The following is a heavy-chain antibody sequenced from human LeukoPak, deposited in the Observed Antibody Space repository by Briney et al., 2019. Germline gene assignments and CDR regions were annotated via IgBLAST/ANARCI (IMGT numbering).Heavy chain of an antibody. CDR2: ISSSSSCI. J-gene: IGHJ4*02. Sequence: GGSLRPSCAASGFTFSSYSMNWVRQAPGKGLEWVSSISSSSSCIYYADSVKGRFTISRDNAKNSLYLQMNSLRAEDTAVYYCATTYDILPAVFDYWGQGTLVTVSS. D-gene: IGHD3-9*01. V-gene: IGHV3-21*01. CDR1: GFTFSSYS. CDR3: ATTYDILPAVFDY.